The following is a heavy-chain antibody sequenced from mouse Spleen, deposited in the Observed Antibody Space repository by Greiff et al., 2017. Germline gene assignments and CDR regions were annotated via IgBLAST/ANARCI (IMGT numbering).Heavy chain of an antibody. Sequence: LQESGAELVRPGASVTLSCKASGYTFTDYEMHWVKQTPVHGLEWIGAIDPETGGTAYNQKFKGKAILTADKSSSTAYMELRSLTSEDSAVYYCTTMITTPDYWGQGTTLTVSS. D-gene: IGHD2-4*01. V-gene: IGHV1-15*01. CDR3: TTMITTPDY. CDR2: IDPETGGT. CDR1: GYTFTDYE. J-gene: IGHJ2*01.